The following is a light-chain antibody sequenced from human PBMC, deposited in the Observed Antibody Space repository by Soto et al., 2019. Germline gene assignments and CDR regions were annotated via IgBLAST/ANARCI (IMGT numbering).Light chain of an antibody. V-gene: IGLV2-14*01. CDR2: DVS. CDR1: SSDVGGYNY. J-gene: IGLJ1*01. CDR3: SSYTSSSTLEG. Sequence: QSALTQPASVSGSPGQSITISCTGTSSDVGGYNYVSWYQQHPGKASKLMIYDVSNRPSGVSNRFSGSKSGNTASLTISGLQAEDEADYYCSSYTSSSTLEGFGTGTKLTVL.